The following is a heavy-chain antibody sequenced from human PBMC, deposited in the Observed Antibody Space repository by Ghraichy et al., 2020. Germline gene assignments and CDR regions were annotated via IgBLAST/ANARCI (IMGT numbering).Heavy chain of an antibody. J-gene: IGHJ6*02. CDR3: ARFPGVVVPAAYRLRGMDV. CDR1: GGTFSSYT. Sequence: SVKVSCKASGGTFSSYTISWVRQAPGQGLEWMGRIIPILGIANYAQKFQGRVTITADKSTSTAYMELSSLRSEDTAVYYCARFPGVVVPAAYRLRGMDVWGQGTTVTVSS. V-gene: IGHV1-69*02. D-gene: IGHD2-2*01. CDR2: IIPILGIA.